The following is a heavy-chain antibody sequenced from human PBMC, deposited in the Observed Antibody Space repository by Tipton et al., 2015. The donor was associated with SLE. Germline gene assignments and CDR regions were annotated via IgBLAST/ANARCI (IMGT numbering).Heavy chain of an antibody. J-gene: IGHJ3*02. CDR2: IYYSGCI. D-gene: IGHD1-26*01. V-gene: IGHV4-34*01. CDR3: ARPGVGASAGAFDI. CDR1: GGCFSGYY. Sequence: TLSLTCVVYGGCFSGYYWGWIRQPPGKGLEWIGSIYYSGCIHSNTSLKSRVTISVDTSKNQFSLKLSSVTAADTAVYYCARPGVGASAGAFDIWGQGTMVTVSS.